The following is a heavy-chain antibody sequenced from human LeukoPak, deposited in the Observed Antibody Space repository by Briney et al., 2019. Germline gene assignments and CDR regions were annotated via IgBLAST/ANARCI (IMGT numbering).Heavy chain of an antibody. Sequence: GGSLRLSCAASGFTVSSNYMSWVRQAPGKGLEWVSVIYSGGGTYYADSVKGRFTISRDNSKNTLYLQMNSLRAEDTAVYYCARRSGMATKNYFDYWSQGTPVTVSS. CDR3: ARRSGMATKNYFDY. CDR1: GFTVSSNY. D-gene: IGHD5-24*01. CDR2: IYSGGGT. V-gene: IGHV3-53*01. J-gene: IGHJ4*02.